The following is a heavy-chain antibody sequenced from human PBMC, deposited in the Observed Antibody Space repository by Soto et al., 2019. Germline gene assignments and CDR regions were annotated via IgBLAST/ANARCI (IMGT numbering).Heavy chain of an antibody. V-gene: IGHV1-8*01. CDR2: MNPNSGNT. CDR1: GYTFTSYD. J-gene: IGHJ5*02. D-gene: IGHD6-6*01. CDR3: ARGHVAAHENWFDP. Sequence: ASVKVSCKASGYTFTSYDINWVRQATGQGLELMGWMNPNSGNTGYAQKFQGRVTMTRNTSISTAYMELSSLRSEDTAVYYCARGHVAAHENWFDPWGQGTLVTVSS.